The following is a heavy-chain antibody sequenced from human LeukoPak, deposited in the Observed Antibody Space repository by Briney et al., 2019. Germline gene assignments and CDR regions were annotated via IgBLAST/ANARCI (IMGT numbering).Heavy chain of an antibody. J-gene: IGHJ4*02. V-gene: IGHV4-30-2*01. CDR3: AKQTLGYFDY. CDR2: IYHSGST. CDR1: GGSISSGGYS. Sequence: SETLSLTCAVSGGSISSGGYSWSWIRPPPGKGLEWIGYIYHSGSTYYNPSLKSRAIISVDRSNNQFSLKLSSVTAADTAVYYCAKQTLGYFDYWGQGTLVTVSS.